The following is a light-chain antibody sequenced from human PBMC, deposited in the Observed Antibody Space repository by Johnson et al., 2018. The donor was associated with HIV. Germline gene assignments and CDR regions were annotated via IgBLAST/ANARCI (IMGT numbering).Light chain of an antibody. CDR3: ETWDSCLSGV. Sequence: QSVLTQPPSVSAAPGQKVTISCSGSSSNIGNNYVSWYQQLPGAAPKLLIFDNDKRPSGIPDRFSGSKSGTSATLGITGLQTGDEAGYYCETWDSCLSGVFGNGNKVTVL. CDR2: DND. CDR1: SSNIGNNY. J-gene: IGLJ1*01. V-gene: IGLV1-51*01.